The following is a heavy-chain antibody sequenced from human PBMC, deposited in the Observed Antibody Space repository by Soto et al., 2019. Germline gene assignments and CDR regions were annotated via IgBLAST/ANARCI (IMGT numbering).Heavy chain of an antibody. D-gene: IGHD1-1*01. J-gene: IGHJ4*02. Sequence: GGSLRLSCEASGFSFSYFWMTWVRQAPGKGLEWVANIKQDGNEKYYVDSVKGRFTISRDNARNSLYLQMNRLRAEDMAVYYCARQKTKTGSSFIGYWGQGTLVTVSS. CDR2: IKQDGNEK. V-gene: IGHV3-7*03. CDR1: GFSFSYFW. CDR3: ARQKTKTGSSFIGY.